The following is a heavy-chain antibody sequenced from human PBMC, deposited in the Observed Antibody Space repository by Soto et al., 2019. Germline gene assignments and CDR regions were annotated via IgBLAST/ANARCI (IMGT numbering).Heavy chain of an antibody. J-gene: IGHJ5*02. D-gene: IGHD2-21*01. V-gene: IGHV3-7*01. CDR2: IKEDGSER. CDR3: ASARHIGP. Sequence: WGSLILSCAPAGFTFSHYWMSWVRQAPGKGLEWVANIKEDGSERNYVDSVKGRFTISRDNAENSLYLQMNSLRAEDTAVYYCASARHIGPWGQGTLVTVSS. CDR1: GFTFSHYW.